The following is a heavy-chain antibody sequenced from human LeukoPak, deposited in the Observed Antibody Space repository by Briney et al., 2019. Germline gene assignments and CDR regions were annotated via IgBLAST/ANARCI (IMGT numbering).Heavy chain of an antibody. Sequence: SVKVSCKASGGTFSSYAISWVRQAPGQGLEWMGGIIPIFGTANYAQKFQGRVTITADESTSTAYMELSSLRSEDTAVYYCTREPYGGNSGPLFDYWGQGTLLTASS. J-gene: IGHJ4*02. V-gene: IGHV1-69*01. CDR1: GGTFSSYA. CDR2: IIPIFGTA. D-gene: IGHD4-23*01. CDR3: TREPYGGNSGPLFDY.